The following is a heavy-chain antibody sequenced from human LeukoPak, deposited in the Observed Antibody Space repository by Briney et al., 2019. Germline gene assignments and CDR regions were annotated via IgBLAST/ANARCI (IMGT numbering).Heavy chain of an antibody. D-gene: IGHD3-10*01. CDR1: GFTFSSYA. V-gene: IGHV3-21*01. Sequence: GGSLRLSCVASGFTFSSYAMSWVRQAPGKGLEWVSSISSSSSYIYYADSVKGRFTISRDNAKNSLYLQMNSLRAEDTAVYYCARGVNYRRSGSYLRDWFDPWGQGTLVTVSS. J-gene: IGHJ5*02. CDR2: ISSSSSYI. CDR3: ARGVNYRRSGSYLRDWFDP.